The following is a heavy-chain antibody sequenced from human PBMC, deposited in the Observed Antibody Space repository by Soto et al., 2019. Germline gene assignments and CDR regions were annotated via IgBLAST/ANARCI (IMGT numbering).Heavy chain of an antibody. CDR1: GFTFSSYG. Sequence: GGSLRLSCAASGFTFSSYGMHWVRHAPGKGLEWVAVMWSDGNNKKYADSVRCRFTIARDDFKNTLYLQMSSLSVDDTAVYYCASDHSEYHLLPYYFDYWGQGALVTVSS. V-gene: IGHV3-33*01. CDR2: MWSDGNNK. D-gene: IGHD2-2*01. J-gene: IGHJ4*02. CDR3: ASDHSEYHLLPYYFDY.